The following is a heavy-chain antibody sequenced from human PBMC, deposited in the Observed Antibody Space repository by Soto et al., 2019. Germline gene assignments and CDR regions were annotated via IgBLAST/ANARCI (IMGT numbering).Heavy chain of an antibody. J-gene: IGHJ4*02. CDR1: GGSISSSNW. D-gene: IGHD1-26*01. Sequence: PSETLSLTCAVSGGSISSSNWWSWVRQPPGKGLEWIGEIYHSGSTNYNPSLKSRVTISVDKSKNQFSLKLSSVTAADTAVCYCARRTRWEPLQYYFDYWGQGTLVTVSS. V-gene: IGHV4-4*02. CDR2: IYHSGST. CDR3: ARRTRWEPLQYYFDY.